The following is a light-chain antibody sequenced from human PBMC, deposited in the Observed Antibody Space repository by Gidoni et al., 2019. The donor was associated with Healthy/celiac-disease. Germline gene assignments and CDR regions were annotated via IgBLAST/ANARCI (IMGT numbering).Light chain of an antibody. Sequence: QSALTQPASVSGSSGQSITISCTGTSSDVGSYNLVSWYQQHPGKAPKLMIYEGRKRPSGVSNRVSGSKSGNTASLTISGLQAEDEADYYCCSYAGSSTNWVFGGGTKLTVL. CDR2: EGR. V-gene: IGLV2-23*01. J-gene: IGLJ3*02. CDR3: CSYAGSSTNWV. CDR1: SSDVGSYNL.